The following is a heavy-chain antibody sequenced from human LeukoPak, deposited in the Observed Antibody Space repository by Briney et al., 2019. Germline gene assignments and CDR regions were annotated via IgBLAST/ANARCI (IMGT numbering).Heavy chain of an antibody. CDR3: ARVGDHFHWYLDL. D-gene: IGHD3-3*02. V-gene: IGHV3-53*01. CDR2: LYSGSDT. Sequence: GGSLRLSCAASGFSVSLNYMNWVRQAPGKGLEWVSILYSGSDTYYADSVKGRFTIPRDSSKNMLFLHMNSLRAEDTAVYYCARVGDHFHWYLDLWGRGTLVTVSS. J-gene: IGHJ2*01. CDR1: GFSVSLNY.